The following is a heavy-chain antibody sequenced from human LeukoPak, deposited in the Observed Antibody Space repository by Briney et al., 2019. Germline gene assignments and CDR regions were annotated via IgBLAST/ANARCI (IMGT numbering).Heavy chain of an antibody. V-gene: IGHV3-23*01. Sequence: GGSLRLSCAASGFTFSSYAMSWVRQAPGKGLEWVSTINGGGVNTHYADSVGGRFTISRDNSKNTLFLQMNSLRDEDTAVYYCAKGNLGYCSSTSCYSEYYFDYWGQGTLVTVSS. D-gene: IGHD2-2*02. CDR1: GFTFSSYA. CDR2: INGGGVNT. CDR3: AKGNLGYCSSTSCYSEYYFDY. J-gene: IGHJ4*02.